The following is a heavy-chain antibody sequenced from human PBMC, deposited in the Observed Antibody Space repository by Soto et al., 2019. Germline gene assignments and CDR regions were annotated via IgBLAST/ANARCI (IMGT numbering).Heavy chain of an antibody. Sequence: QITLKESGPTLVKPTQTLTLTCTFSGFSLNTSGLGVGWIRQPPGKALEWLALIYWDDDKRYSPSLRSRLTITKDTSKHQVVLTLTNMDPVDTATYYCAHGRTNNPEWDVWGRGTLVTVSS. J-gene: IGHJ2*01. CDR1: GFSLNTSGLG. V-gene: IGHV2-5*02. CDR2: IYWDDDK. CDR3: AHGRTNNPEWDV. D-gene: IGHD3-3*01.